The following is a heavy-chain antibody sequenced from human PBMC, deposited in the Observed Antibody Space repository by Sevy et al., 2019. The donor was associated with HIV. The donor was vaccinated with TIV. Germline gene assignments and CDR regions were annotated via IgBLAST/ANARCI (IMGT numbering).Heavy chain of an antibody. CDR3: ARNSGN. V-gene: IGHV3-7*01. Sequence: GGSLRLSCAASGFTFTNFWMSWVRQAPGKGLESVANVNNDGSGQKYADSVKGRFIISRDNAKNSLYLQMNSLRTEDTAVYYCARNSGNWGQGTLVTVSS. CDR1: GFTFTNFW. D-gene: IGHD6-19*01. J-gene: IGHJ4*02. CDR2: VNNDGSGQ.